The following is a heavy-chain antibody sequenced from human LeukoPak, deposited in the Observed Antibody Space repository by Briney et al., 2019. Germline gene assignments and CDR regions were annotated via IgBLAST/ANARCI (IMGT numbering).Heavy chain of an antibody. CDR2: IYYSGST. CDR3: ASMLKGWGYYYGSGSYYRGNDY. CDR1: GGSISSSSYY. D-gene: IGHD3-10*01. J-gene: IGHJ4*02. Sequence: SETLSLTCSVSGGSISSSSYYWGWIRQPPGKGLEWIGSIYYSGSTYYNPSLKSRVTISVDTSKNQFSLKLSSVTAADTAVYYCASMLKGWGYYYGSGSYYRGNDYWGQGTLVTVSS. V-gene: IGHV4-39*07.